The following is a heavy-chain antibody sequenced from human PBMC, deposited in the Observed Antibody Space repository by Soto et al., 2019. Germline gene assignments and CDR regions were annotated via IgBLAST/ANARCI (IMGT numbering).Heavy chain of an antibody. D-gene: IGHD4-17*01. V-gene: IGHV3-21*06. Sequence: VGSLRLSCAASGFTFSAYNMNWVCQPPGKGLEWVSSITSSSSSIYYADSLKGRFTISRDNAKNSLYLQMNSLRAEDTAVYYCASHYGDNGWFDPWGQGTLVTVSS. CDR3: ASHYGDNGWFDP. CDR1: GFTFSAYN. CDR2: ITSSSSSI. J-gene: IGHJ5*02.